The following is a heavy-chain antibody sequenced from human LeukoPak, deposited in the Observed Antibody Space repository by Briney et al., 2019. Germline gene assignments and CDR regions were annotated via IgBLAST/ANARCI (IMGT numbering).Heavy chain of an antibody. CDR1: GFTFSTYW. Sequence: PGGSLRLSCAPSGFTFSTYWMHWVRHAPGKGLGWVSRIKSDGSTNYPDSVKGRFTISRDNAKNTVSLQMNSLRPEDTGVYYCARAPSEIGGYYPEYFRHWGQGTLVTVSS. J-gene: IGHJ1*01. V-gene: IGHV3-74*01. CDR3: ARAPSEIGGYYPEYFRH. CDR2: IKSDGST. D-gene: IGHD3-22*01.